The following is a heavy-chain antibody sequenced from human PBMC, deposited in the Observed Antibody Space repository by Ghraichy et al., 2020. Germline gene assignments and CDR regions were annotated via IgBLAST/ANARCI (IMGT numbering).Heavy chain of an antibody. CDR1: GGSFSGYY. CDR3: ARVLGEILWFGTYYYYGMDV. V-gene: IGHV4-34*01. CDR2: INHSGST. Sequence: SETLSLTCAVYGGSFSGYYWSWIRQPPGKGLEWIGEINHSGSTNYNPSLKSRVTISVDTSKNQFSLKLSSVTAADTAVYYCARVLGEILWFGTYYYYGMDVWGQGTTVTVSS. J-gene: IGHJ6*02. D-gene: IGHD3-10*01.